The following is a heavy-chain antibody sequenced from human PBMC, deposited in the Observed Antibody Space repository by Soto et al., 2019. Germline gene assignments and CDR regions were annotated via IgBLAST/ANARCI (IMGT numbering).Heavy chain of an antibody. D-gene: IGHD2-15*01. CDR2: IYWNDDK. J-gene: IGHJ5*02. CDR3: AHSLMLGYCSGGSCRTNWFDP. Sequence: QITLKESGPTLVKPTQTLTLTCTFSGFSLSTSGVGVGWIRQPPGKALEWLALIYWNDDKRYSPSLKSRLTITTDTSKNQVVVTMTNMDPVDTATYYCAHSLMLGYCSGGSCRTNWFDPWGQGTLVTVSS. CDR1: GFSLSTSGVG. V-gene: IGHV2-5*01.